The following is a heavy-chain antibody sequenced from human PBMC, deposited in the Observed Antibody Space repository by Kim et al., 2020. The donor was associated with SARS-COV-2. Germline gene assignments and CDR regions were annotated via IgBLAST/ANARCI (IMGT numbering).Heavy chain of an antibody. D-gene: IGHD3-16*01. V-gene: IGHV3-30*01. CDR3: AREAWGYGMDV. J-gene: IGHJ6*02. CDR2: K. Sequence: KYYADSVKGRFTISRDNSKNTLYLQMNSLRAEDTAVYYCAREAWGYGMDVWGQGTTVTVSS.